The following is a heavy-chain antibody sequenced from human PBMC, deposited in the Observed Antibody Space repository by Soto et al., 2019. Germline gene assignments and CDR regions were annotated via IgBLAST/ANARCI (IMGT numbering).Heavy chain of an antibody. CDR1: GFTFSSYS. D-gene: IGHD2-21*01. Sequence: GGSLRLSCAASGFTFSSYSMNWVRQAPGKGLEWVSYISSSSSTIYYADSVKGRFTISRDNANNSLYLQMNSLRADDTAVYYCARSSVVYSPPLDYWGQGTLVTVSS. CDR2: ISSSSSTI. V-gene: IGHV3-48*01. CDR3: ARSSVVYSPPLDY. J-gene: IGHJ4*02.